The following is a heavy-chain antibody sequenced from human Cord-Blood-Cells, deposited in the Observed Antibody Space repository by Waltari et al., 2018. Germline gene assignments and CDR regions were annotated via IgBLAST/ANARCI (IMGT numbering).Heavy chain of an antibody. D-gene: IGHD2-8*01. CDR2: ISWNSGSI. V-gene: IGHV3-9*01. J-gene: IGHJ4*02. CDR3: AKDIGGDIVLMVYAY. Sequence: EVQLVESGGGLVQPGRSLRLSCAASGFTFDDYAMPWVRPAPGKGLEWVSGISWNSGSIGYADSVKGRFTISRDNAKNSLYLQMNSLRAEDTALYYCAKDIGGDIVLMVYAYWGQGTLVTVSS. CDR1: GFTFDDYA.